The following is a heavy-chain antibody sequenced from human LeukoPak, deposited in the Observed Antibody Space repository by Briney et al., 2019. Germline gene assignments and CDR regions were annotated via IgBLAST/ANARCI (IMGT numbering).Heavy chain of an antibody. CDR1: GGSISSGGYY. D-gene: IGHD3-22*01. J-gene: IGHJ6*03. V-gene: IGHV4-30-2*01. CDR2: IYHSGST. CDR3: ARDRSDERTYYYDSSGLLWGDYYYMDV. Sequence: PSETLSLTCTVSGGSISSGGYYWSWIRQPPGKGLEWIGYIYHSGSTYYNPSLKSRVTISVDRSKNQFSLKLSSVTAADTAVYYCARDRSDERTYYYDSSGLLWGDYYYMDVWGKGTTVTVSS.